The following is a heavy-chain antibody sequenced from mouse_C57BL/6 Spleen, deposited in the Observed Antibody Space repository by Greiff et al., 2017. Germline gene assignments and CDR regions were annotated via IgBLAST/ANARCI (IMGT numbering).Heavy chain of an antibody. D-gene: IGHD1-1*01. V-gene: IGHV1-26*01. J-gene: IGHJ4*01. Sequence: EVKLQQSGPELVKPGASVKISCKASGYTFTDYYMNWVKQSHGKSLEWIGDINPNNGGTSYNQKFKGKATLTVDKSSSTVYMELRSLPSEDSAVYYGAREGRDCDDAMDYWGQGTSVTVSS. CDR1: GYTFTDYY. CDR2: INPNNGGT. CDR3: AREGRDCDDAMDY.